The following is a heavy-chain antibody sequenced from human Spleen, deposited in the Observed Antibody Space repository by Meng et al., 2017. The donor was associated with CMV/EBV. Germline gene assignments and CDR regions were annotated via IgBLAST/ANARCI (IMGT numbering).Heavy chain of an antibody. J-gene: IGHJ1*01. D-gene: IGHD2-2*01. V-gene: IGHV3-48*04. CDR3: ARGGPAAPDPRYFQH. CDR2: ISSSSGTI. CDR1: GFTFTSYG. Sequence: GGSLRLSCAASGFTFTSYGMNWVRQAPGKGLEWISYISSSSGTIYYADSVKGRFTISRDNAKNSLYLQMNSLRAEDTAVYYCARGGPAAPDPRYFQHWGQGTLVTVSS.